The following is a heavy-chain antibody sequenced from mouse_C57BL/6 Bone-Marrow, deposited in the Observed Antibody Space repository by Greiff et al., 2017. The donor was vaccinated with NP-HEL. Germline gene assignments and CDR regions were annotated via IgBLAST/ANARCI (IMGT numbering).Heavy chain of an antibody. CDR3: ARDDGYSYYYAMDY. CDR2: INPYNGGT. J-gene: IGHJ4*01. D-gene: IGHD2-3*01. V-gene: IGHV1-19*01. CDR1: GYTFTDYY. Sequence: EVQLQESGPVLVKPGASVKMSCKASGYTFTDYYMNWVKQSHGKSLEWIGVINPYNGGTSYNQKFKGKATLTVDKSSSTAYMELNSLTSEDSAVYYCARDDGYSYYYAMDYWGQGTSVTVSS.